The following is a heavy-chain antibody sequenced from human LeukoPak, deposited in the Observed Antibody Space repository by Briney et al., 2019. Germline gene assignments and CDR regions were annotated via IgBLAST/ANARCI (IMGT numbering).Heavy chain of an antibody. CDR1: GYTFTSYG. D-gene: IGHD2-15*01. J-gene: IGHJ4*02. Sequence: ASVKVSCKASGYTFTSYGISWVRQAPGQGLEWMGWISAYNGNTNYAQKLQGRVTMTTDTSTSTAYMELRSLRSDDTAMYYCARDGSRDGRWTPHDSWGQGTLVTVSS. CDR2: ISAYNGNT. V-gene: IGHV1-18*01. CDR3: ARDGSRDGRWTPHDS.